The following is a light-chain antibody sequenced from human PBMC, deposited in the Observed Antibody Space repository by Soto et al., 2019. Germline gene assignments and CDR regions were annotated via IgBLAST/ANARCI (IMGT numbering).Light chain of an antibody. CDR3: GSYAGCNNFVV. J-gene: IGLJ2*01. CDR2: EVN. CDR1: SNDVGDYYY. Sequence: QSALTQPPSASGSPGQSVTISCTGTSNDVGDYYYVSWYQQHPGKAPKLMIYEVNKRPSGVPDRFSGSKSGNAASLTVSGLQAEDEADYYCGSYAGCNNFVVFGGGTKLTVL. V-gene: IGLV2-8*01.